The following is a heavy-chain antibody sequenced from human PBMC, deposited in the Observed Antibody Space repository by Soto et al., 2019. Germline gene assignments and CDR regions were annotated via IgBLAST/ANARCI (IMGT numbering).Heavy chain of an antibody. CDR3: ARRVGLQFFDS. V-gene: IGHV4-31*11. J-gene: IGHJ4*02. CDR2: IYYNGNT. Sequence: SETLSLTCAVSGGSISRGYYWSWIRQHPGKGLEWIGYIYYNGNTYYNPSLRSRVTISVDTSENQFSLTLTSVTAADTAMYYCARRVGLQFFDSWGQGILVTVSS. CDR1: GGSISRGYY. D-gene: IGHD4-4*01.